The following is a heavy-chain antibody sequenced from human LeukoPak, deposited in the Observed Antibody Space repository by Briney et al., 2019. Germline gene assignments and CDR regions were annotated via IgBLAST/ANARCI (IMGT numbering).Heavy chain of an antibody. Sequence: GGSLRLSCAASGFTFSTYWMNWVRQALGKGLEWVANIKQDGSEKYYVDSVKGRFTISRDNAKNSLYLQMDSLRAEDTAVYYCAREVGICSGGSCYFRFDFWGQGTLVTVSS. CDR1: GFTFSTYW. D-gene: IGHD2-15*01. CDR2: IKQDGSEK. V-gene: IGHV3-7*01. J-gene: IGHJ4*02. CDR3: AREVGICSGGSCYFRFDF.